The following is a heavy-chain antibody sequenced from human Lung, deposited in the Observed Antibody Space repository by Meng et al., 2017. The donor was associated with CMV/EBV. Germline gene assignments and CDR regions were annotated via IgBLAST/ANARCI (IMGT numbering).Heavy chain of an antibody. CDR1: GFTFSSYA. J-gene: IGHJ4*02. CDR2: ISSSSTFK. CDR3: ARDLLGTRDYFDS. Sequence: GGSXRLXCAASGFTFSSYAMNWVRQAPGKGLEWVSSISSSSTFKHYADSMKGRFTISRDNTKNSLYLQMSGLRAEDTALYYCARDLLGTRDYFDSWGQGTXVTVSS. D-gene: IGHD7-27*01. V-gene: IGHV3-21*01.